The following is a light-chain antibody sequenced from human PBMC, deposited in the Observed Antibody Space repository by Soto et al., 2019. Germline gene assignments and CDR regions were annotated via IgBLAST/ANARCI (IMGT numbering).Light chain of an antibody. V-gene: IGKV3-15*01. CDR3: QQYNTWPPIT. CDR1: QSVSSN. J-gene: IGKJ5*01. CDR2: GAS. Sequence: EIVMTQSPATLSVSPGERATLSCRASQSVSSNLAWYQQKTGQAPRLLIFGASTRATGIPARFSGSGSGTEFTLTISSLQSEDFAVYYCQQYNTWPPITFGPGHDWILN.